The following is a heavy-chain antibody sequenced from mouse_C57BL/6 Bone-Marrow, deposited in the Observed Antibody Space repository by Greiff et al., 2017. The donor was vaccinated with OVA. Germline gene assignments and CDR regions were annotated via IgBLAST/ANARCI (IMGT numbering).Heavy chain of an antibody. CDR3: ASAGDYDGGYFDV. CDR1: GYAFSSSW. Sequence: VQLQQSGPELVKPGASVKISCKASGYAFSSSWMNWVKQRPGKGLEWIGRIYPGDGDTNYNGKFKGKATLTADKSSSTAYMQLSSLTSEDSAVYFCASAGDYDGGYFDVWGTGTTVTVSS. CDR2: IYPGDGDT. J-gene: IGHJ1*03. V-gene: IGHV1-82*01. D-gene: IGHD2-4*01.